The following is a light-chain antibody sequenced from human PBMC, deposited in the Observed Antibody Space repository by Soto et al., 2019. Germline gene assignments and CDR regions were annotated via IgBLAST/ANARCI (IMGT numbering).Light chain of an antibody. CDR3: SSYTSSSTVV. V-gene: IGLV2-14*01. Sequence: QSVLTQPASVSGSPGQSTTISCTGTSSDVGGYNYVSWYQQHPGKAPKLMIYDVSNRPSGVSNRFSGSKSGNTASLTISGLQAEDGANYYCSSYTSSSTVVFGGGTKVTVL. J-gene: IGLJ2*01. CDR2: DVS. CDR1: SSDVGGYNY.